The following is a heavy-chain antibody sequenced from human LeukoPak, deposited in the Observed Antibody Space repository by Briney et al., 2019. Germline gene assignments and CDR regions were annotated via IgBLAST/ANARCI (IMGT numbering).Heavy chain of an antibody. CDR2: IRSSGATQ. D-gene: IGHD2-15*01. J-gene: IGHJ4*02. Sequence: PGGSLRLSCAASGFTFSNYAMRWVRQPPGKGLQWVSAIRSSGATQHYPYAMKGRFTISTDTSKHTAYMQMNSLTAEATAVYYCARVFGTCSGDSWGEGTLVTVSS. V-gene: IGHV3-23*01. CDR1: GFTFSNYA. CDR3: ARVFGTCSGDS.